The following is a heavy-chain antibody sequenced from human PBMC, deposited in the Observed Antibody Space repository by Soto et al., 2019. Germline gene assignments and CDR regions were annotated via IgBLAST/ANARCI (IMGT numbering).Heavy chain of an antibody. D-gene: IGHD2-2*01. V-gene: IGHV1-46*01. Sequence: QVQLVQSGAEVKKPGASVTVSCKASAYSFTTYHIHWVRQAPGQGLEWMGLINPDAGATNYAQRFQGRLRLTRDTSTSTVYMELRSLRFDDTAVYYCARGDIVLVPAPEGNWFDPWGQRTLVTVSS. CDR3: ARGDIVLVPAPEGNWFDP. J-gene: IGHJ5*02. CDR2: INPDAGAT. CDR1: AYSFTTYH.